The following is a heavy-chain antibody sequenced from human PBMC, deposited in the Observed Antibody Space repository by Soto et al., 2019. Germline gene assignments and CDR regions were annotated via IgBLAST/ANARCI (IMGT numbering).Heavy chain of an antibody. CDR3: AREAVSTGYDILTGYYLDY. CDR1: GFTFSSYA. Sequence: QSGGSLRLSCAASGFTFSSYAMHWVRQAPGKGLEWVAVISYDGSNKYYADSVKGRFTISRDNSKNTLYLQMNSLRAEDTAVYYCAREAVSTGYDILTGYYLDYWGQGTLVTVSS. D-gene: IGHD3-9*01. J-gene: IGHJ4*02. CDR2: ISYDGSNK. V-gene: IGHV3-30-3*01.